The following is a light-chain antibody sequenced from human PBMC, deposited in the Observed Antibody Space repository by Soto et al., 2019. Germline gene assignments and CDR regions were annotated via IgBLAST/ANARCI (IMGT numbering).Light chain of an antibody. Sequence: QSVLTQPPSVSGAPGQRVTISCTGSSSNIGAGYDVHWYQQLPGTAPKLLIYGNSNRPSGVPDRFSGSKSGTSASLAITGLQAEGEADYYCQSYDSSLSALCVFGTGTNDTV. J-gene: IGLJ1*01. CDR3: QSYDSSLSALCV. V-gene: IGLV1-40*01. CDR2: GNS. CDR1: SSNIGAGYD.